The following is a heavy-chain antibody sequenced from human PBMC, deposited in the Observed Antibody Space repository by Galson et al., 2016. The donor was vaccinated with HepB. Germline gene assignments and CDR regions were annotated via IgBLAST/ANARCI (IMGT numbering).Heavy chain of an antibody. J-gene: IGHJ4*02. CDR3: AKDLDSSGWYEGD. CDR2: ISVTGNT. V-gene: IGHV3-23*01. D-gene: IGHD6-19*01. CDR1: RFTFENYA. Sequence: SLRLSCAASRFTFENYAMNWVRQAPGKGLEWVSLISVTGNTHYADSGRGRFTISRDNSENTLYLQMDNLRVADTALYYCAKDLDSSGWYEGDWGQGTMVTVSS.